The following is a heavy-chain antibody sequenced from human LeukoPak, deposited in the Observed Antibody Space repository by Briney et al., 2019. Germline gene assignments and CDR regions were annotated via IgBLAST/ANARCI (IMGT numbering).Heavy chain of an antibody. CDR1: GFTFSSYA. Sequence: GXLRLSCAASGFTFSSYAMNWVRQAPGKGLEWVSYITNNGTTIYYADSVKGCFTISRDNAENSLYLQMNSLRAEDTAIYYCARDQWLAYYYHGMDVWGQGTTVTXSS. V-gene: IGHV3-48*03. CDR3: ARDQWLAYYYHGMDV. J-gene: IGHJ6*02. D-gene: IGHD6-19*01. CDR2: ITNNGTTI.